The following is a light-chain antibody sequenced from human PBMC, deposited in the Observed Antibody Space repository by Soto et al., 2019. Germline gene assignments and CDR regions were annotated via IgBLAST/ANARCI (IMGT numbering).Light chain of an antibody. Sequence: EIVLTQSPGTLSLSPGERATLSCRASQSVSSIYLAWYQQKPGQPPRLLIYGASSRATGSPDRFRGSGSGRAFNLTISRLEPADFAVYYCQQYDRSSYTCGQGTKLEIK. CDR1: QSVSSIY. V-gene: IGKV3-20*01. CDR2: GAS. J-gene: IGKJ2*01. CDR3: QQYDRSSYT.